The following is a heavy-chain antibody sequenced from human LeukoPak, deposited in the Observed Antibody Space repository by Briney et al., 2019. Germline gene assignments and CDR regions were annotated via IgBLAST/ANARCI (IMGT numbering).Heavy chain of an antibody. D-gene: IGHD3-22*01. Sequence: PSETLSLTCIVSGGSINSYYWSWVRQPPGKGREWIGHINYSGGTKYNPSLKSRVTISVDTPKNQFSLKLSSVTAPDTAVYYCARYYYDSSGYSHGMDVWGQGTTVTVSS. CDR3: ARYYYDSSGYSHGMDV. V-gene: IGHV4-59*08. J-gene: IGHJ6*02. CDR2: INYSGGT. CDR1: GGSINSYY.